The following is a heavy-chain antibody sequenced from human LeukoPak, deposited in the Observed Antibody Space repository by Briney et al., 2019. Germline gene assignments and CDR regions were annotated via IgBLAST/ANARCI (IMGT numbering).Heavy chain of an antibody. CDR2: ISGSGGST. J-gene: IGHJ4*02. Sequence: GGSLRLSCAASGFTFSSYAMSWVRQAPGKGLEWVSAISGSGGSTYYADSVKGRFTISRDNSKNTLYLQMNSLRAEDTAVYYCAKGLTYYYDSSGYHYFDYWGQGTLVTVSS. V-gene: IGHV3-23*01. CDR1: GFTFSSYA. D-gene: IGHD3-22*01. CDR3: AKGLTYYYDSSGYHYFDY.